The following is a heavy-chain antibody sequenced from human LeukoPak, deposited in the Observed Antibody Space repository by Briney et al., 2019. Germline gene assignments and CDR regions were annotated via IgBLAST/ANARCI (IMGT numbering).Heavy chain of an antibody. J-gene: IGHJ6*03. Sequence: GGSLRLSCAASGFTFDDYAMHWVRQAPGKGLEWVSGISWNSGSIGYADSVKGRFTISRDNAKNSLYLQMNSLRAEDTAVYYCARDTRSSGYDYGVYYYYYYYMDVWGKGTTVTISS. V-gene: IGHV3-9*01. CDR2: ISWNSGSI. CDR3: ARDTRSSGYDYGVYYYYYYYMDV. D-gene: IGHD5-12*01. CDR1: GFTFDDYA.